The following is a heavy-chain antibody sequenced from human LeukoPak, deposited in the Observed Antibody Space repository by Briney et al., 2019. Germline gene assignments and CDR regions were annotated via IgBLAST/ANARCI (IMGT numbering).Heavy chain of an antibody. CDR2: IKQDGSEK. CDR3: AKRFRYCSGGRCYTGMGANYYYYYMDV. CDR1: GFTFSSYW. Sequence: GSLRLSCAASGFTFSSYWMSWVRQAPGKGLEWVANIKQDGSEKYYVDSVKGRFTISRDNAKNSLYLQMNSLRAEDTAVYYCAKRFRYCSGGRCYTGMGANYYYYYMDVWGKGTTVTVSS. D-gene: IGHD2-15*01. J-gene: IGHJ6*03. V-gene: IGHV3-7*01.